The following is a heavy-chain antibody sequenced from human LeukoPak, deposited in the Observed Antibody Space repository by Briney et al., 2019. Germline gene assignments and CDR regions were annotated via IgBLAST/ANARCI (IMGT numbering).Heavy chain of an antibody. Sequence: ASVKVSCKASGYTFTSYDINWVRQATGQGLEWMGWMNPNSGNTGYGQKFQGRVTITRNTSRSTAYMELSSLRSEDTAVYYCARESSGSYQFDYWGQGTLVTVSS. CDR3: ARESSGSYQFDY. CDR2: MNPNSGNT. CDR1: GYTFTSYD. D-gene: IGHD1-26*01. V-gene: IGHV1-8*03. J-gene: IGHJ4*02.